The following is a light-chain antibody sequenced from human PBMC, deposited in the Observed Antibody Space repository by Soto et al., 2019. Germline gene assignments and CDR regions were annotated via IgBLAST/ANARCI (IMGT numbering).Light chain of an antibody. CDR2: DVS. CDR1: SSDVGGYNY. V-gene: IGLV2-11*01. CDR3: CSYAGGCGVV. Sequence: QSALTQPRSVSGSPGQSVTISCTGTSSDVGGYNYVSWYQQHPGKAPKLMIYDVSKRPSGVPDRFSGSKSGNTASLTISGLRAEEEADYYCCSYAGGCGVVFGGGTKLPVL. J-gene: IGLJ2*01.